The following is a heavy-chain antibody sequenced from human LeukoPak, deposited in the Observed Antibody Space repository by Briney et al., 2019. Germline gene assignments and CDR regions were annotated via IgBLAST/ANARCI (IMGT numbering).Heavy chain of an antibody. Sequence: GGSLRLSCTASGFTFSDYAVNWVRQAPGKGLEWVAFIRSKAYGGTTEYAGSVKGRFTFSRDDSKSIAYLQMNNLKTEDTAVYYCTRDGGFLYYLDYWGQGALVTVSS. V-gene: IGHV3-49*04. CDR1: GFTFSDYA. CDR3: TRDGGFLYYLDY. J-gene: IGHJ4*02. D-gene: IGHD2-15*01. CDR2: IRSKAYGGTT.